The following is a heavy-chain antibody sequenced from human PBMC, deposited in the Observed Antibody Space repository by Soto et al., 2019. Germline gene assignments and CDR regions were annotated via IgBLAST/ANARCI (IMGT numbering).Heavy chain of an antibody. Sequence: QVQLQESGPGLVKPSQTLSLTCTVSGVSINSGGYYWSWLRQHPGKGLEWIGYIYYSGSTYYNPSLKSRLTISIDSSQNQCSLRLSSVTAADTAVYYCARFSGSYPLDYWGQGTLVTVSS. CDR3: ARFSGSYPLDY. V-gene: IGHV4-31*03. J-gene: IGHJ4*02. D-gene: IGHD1-26*01. CDR1: GVSINSGGYY. CDR2: IYYSGST.